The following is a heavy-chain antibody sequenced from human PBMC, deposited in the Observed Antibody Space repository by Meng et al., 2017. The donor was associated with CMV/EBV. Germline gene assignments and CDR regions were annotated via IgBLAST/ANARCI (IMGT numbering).Heavy chain of an antibody. D-gene: IGHD6-6*01. CDR1: GGSISSYY. V-gene: IGHV4-59*05. CDR3: ARVVAARPSPFDY. J-gene: IGHJ4*02. CDR2: IYYSGST. Sequence: SETLSLTCTVSGGSISSYYWSWIRQPPGKGLEWIGSIYYSGSTYYNPSLKSRVTISVDTSKNQFSLKLSSVTAADTAVYYCARVVAARPSPFDYWGQGTLVTVSS.